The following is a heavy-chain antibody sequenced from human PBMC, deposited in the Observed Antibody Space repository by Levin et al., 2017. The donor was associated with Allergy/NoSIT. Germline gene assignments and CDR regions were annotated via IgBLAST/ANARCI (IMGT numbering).Heavy chain of an antibody. CDR1: GGSISSSSYY. D-gene: IGHD3-16*02. J-gene: IGHJ4*02. V-gene: IGHV4-39*01. Sequence: SETLSLTCTVSGGSISSSSYYWGWIRQPPGKGLEWIGSIYYSGSTYYNPSLKSRVTISVDTSKNQFSLKLSSVTAADTAVYYCARTMYYGYVWGSYRYRSFDYWGQGTLVTVSS. CDR2: IYYSGST. CDR3: ARTMYYGYVWGSYRYRSFDY.